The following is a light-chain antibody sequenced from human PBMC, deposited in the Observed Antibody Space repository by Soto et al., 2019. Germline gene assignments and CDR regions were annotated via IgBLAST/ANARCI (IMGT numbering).Light chain of an antibody. CDR2: KAS. CDR3: QQYDSYPYT. CDR1: QTVTNW. Sequence: DIQMTQSPSTLSASVGDRVTITCRASQTVTNWLAWYQQQPGKAPKLLIYKASSLQSGVPSRFSGGGSGTEFTLTISSLQHDDFATSYCQQYDSYPYTFGPGTKLEIK. V-gene: IGKV1-5*03. J-gene: IGKJ2*01.